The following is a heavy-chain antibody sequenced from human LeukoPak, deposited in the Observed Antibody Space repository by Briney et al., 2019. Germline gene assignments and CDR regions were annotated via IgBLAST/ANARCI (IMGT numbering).Heavy chain of an antibody. CDR3: ARDRGLGTVTTGHY. D-gene: IGHD4-11*01. J-gene: IGHJ4*02. CDR1: GYTFTGYY. CDR2: INPNSGGT. Sequence: ASVKVSCKASGYTFTGYYMHWVRQAPGQGLEWMGWINPNSGGTNYAQKFQGRVTMTRDTSISTAYMELSRLRSDDTAVYYCARDRGLGTVTTGHYWGQGTLVTVSS. V-gene: IGHV1-2*02.